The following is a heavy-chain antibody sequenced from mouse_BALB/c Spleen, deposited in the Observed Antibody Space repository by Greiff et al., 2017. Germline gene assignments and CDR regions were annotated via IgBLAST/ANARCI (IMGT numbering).Heavy chain of an antibody. Sequence: QVQLQQSGAELMKPGASVKISCKATGYTFSSYWIEWVKQRPGHGLEWIGEILPGSGSTNYNEKFKGKATFTADTSSNTAYMQLSSLTSEDSAVYYCARGGAYPGSYWGQGTLVTVSA. J-gene: IGHJ3*01. CDR3: ARGGAYPGSY. V-gene: IGHV1-9*01. D-gene: IGHD3-1*01. CDR2: ILPGSGST. CDR1: GYTFSSYW.